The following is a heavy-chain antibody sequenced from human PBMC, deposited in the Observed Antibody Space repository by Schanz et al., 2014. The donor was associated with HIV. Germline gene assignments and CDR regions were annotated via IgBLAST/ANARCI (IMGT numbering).Heavy chain of an antibody. D-gene: IGHD2-15*01. Sequence: QVQLVQSGAEVRKSGASVKVSCKASGYTFTNYGITWVRQAPGQGLEWMGWISAYNGNTNYAQKVQGRVTMTTDTSTSTAYMELRSLRSDDTAVYYCARWGRGCSGGSCYWGYYGMDVWGQGTTVTVSS. J-gene: IGHJ6*02. CDR3: ARWGRGCSGGSCYWGYYGMDV. CDR1: GYTFTNYG. CDR2: ISAYNGNT. V-gene: IGHV1-18*01.